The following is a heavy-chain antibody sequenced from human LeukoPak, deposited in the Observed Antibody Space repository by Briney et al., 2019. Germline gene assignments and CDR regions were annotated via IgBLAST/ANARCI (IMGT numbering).Heavy chain of an antibody. CDR2: IIPILGIA. V-gene: IGHV1-69*04. Sequence: SVKVSCKASGGTFSSYAISWARQAPGQGLEWMGRIIPILGIANYAQKFQGRVTITADKSTSTAYMELSSLRSEDTAVYHCARGPPIDDYGDLNWFDPWGQGTLVTVSS. CDR3: ARGPPIDDYGDLNWFDP. J-gene: IGHJ5*02. CDR1: GGTFSSYA. D-gene: IGHD4-17*01.